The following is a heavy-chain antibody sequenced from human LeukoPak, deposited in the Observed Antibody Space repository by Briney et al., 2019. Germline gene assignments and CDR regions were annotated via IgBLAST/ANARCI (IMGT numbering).Heavy chain of an antibody. CDR2: ISSGSSSR. V-gene: IGHV3-21*05. CDR1: GFTFDTFD. J-gene: IGHJ4*02. CDR3: ARTDSGSYGY. D-gene: IGHD1-26*01. Sequence: PGGSLRLSCAASGFTFDTFDMTWVRQAPGKGLEWVSYISSGSSSRYYANSVKGRFTVSRDNAKKLLYLEMDNLRAEDTAVYYCARTDSGSYGYWGQGTLVTVSS.